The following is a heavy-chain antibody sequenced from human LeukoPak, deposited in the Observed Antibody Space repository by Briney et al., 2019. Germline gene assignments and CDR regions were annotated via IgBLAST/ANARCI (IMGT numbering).Heavy chain of an antibody. CDR1: GFTFSSYW. Sequence: GGSLRLSCAASGFTFSSYWMSWVRQAPGKGLEWVANIKQDGSEKYYVDSVKGRFTISRDNAKNSLYLQMNSLRAEDTAVYYCARVNGYYNYYFDYWGQGTLVTVSS. CDR2: IKQDGSEK. J-gene: IGHJ4*02. CDR3: ARVNGYYNYYFDY. D-gene: IGHD3-22*01. V-gene: IGHV3-7*04.